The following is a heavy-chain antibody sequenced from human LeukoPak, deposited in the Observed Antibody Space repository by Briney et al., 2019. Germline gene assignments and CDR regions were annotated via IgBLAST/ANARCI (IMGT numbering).Heavy chain of an antibody. D-gene: IGHD1-26*01. CDR3: ARLRGATMPNPFDY. CDR2: IYPDDSDT. Sequence: GESLKISCKGSGYSFTNFWIGWVRQMPGKGLEWMGIIYPDDSDTRPSPTFQGQVTISADKSISTAYLQWSSLGASDTAMYYCARLRGATMPNPFDYWGQGTLVTVSS. CDR1: GYSFTNFW. V-gene: IGHV5-51*01. J-gene: IGHJ4*02.